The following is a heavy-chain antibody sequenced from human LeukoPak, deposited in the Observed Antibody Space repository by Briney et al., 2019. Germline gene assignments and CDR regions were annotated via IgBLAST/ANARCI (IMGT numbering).Heavy chain of an antibody. CDR2: IYHSGVT. D-gene: IGHD1-26*01. V-gene: IGHV4-38-2*02. CDR3: ARDPVPHSGNNAFDI. J-gene: IGHJ3*02. Sequence: ASETLSLTCAVYGGSFSGYYWGWIRQPPGKGLEWIGSIYHSGVTYYNPSLKSRVTISVDTSKNQFSLKLSSVTAADTAVYYCARDPVPHSGNNAFDIWGQGTMVTVSS. CDR1: GGSFSGYY.